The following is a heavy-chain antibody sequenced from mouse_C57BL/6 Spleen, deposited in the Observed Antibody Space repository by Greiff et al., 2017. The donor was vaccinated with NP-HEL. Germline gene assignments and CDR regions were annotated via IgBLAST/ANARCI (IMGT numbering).Heavy chain of an antibody. CDR2: ISYDGSN. CDR1: GYSITSGYY. J-gene: IGHJ4*01. V-gene: IGHV3-6*01. D-gene: IGHD1-1*02. CDR3: ARALYGPYYAMDY. Sequence: EVQLVESGPGLVKPSQSLSLTCSVTGYSITSGYYWNWIRQFPGNKLEWMGYISYDGSNNYNPSLKNRISITRDTSKNQFFLKLNSVTTEDTATYYCARALYGPYYAMDYWGQGTSVTVSS.